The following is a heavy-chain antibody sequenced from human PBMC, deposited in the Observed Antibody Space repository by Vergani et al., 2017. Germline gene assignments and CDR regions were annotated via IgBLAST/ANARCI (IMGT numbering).Heavy chain of an antibody. V-gene: IGHV3-48*01. CDR1: GFTFSSYH. Sequence: EVQLVESGGGLAQPGGSLRLSCAASGFTFSSYHLNWVRPAPGKGLEWLSYISSSSSSIYYADSVKGRFTISRDNAKNSLNLQMNSLRAEDTAVYYCARGSTVTTLYFYYGMDVWGQGTTVTVSS. CDR3: ARGSTVTTLYFYYGMDV. D-gene: IGHD4-17*01. CDR2: ISSSSSSI. J-gene: IGHJ6*02.